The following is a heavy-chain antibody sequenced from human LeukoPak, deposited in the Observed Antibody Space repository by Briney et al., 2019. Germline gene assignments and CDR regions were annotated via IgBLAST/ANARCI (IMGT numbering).Heavy chain of an antibody. CDR3: ARGSYYYDSSGYYLYYFDY. D-gene: IGHD3-22*01. V-gene: IGHV3-33*01. CDR2: IWFDGSNK. J-gene: IGHJ4*02. CDR1: GFTFSSYG. Sequence: GGSLRLSCAASGFTFSSYGMHWVRQAPGKGLEWVAVIWFDGSNKYYVDSVKGRFTISRDNSKNTLFLQMNSLRAEDTAVYYCARGSYYYDSSGYYLYYFDYWGQETLVTVSS.